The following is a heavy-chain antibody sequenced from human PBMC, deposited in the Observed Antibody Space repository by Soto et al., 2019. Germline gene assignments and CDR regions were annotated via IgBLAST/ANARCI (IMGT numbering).Heavy chain of an antibody. V-gene: IGHV3-9*01. D-gene: IGHD3-10*01. CDR1: GFTFEDYA. J-gene: IGHJ6*03. CDR2: ISWNSGSI. Sequence: EVQLVESGGGLVQPGRSLRLSCAASGFTFEDYAMHWVRQAPGKGLEWASGISWNSGSIGYADSVKGRFTISRDNAKNSLYLQMNSLRAEDTALYYCAKDRGVRGVDPHYYYYMDVWGKGTTVTVSS. CDR3: AKDRGVRGVDPHYYYYMDV.